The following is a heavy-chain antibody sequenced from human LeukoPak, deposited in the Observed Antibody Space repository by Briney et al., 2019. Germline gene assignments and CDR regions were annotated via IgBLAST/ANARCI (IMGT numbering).Heavy chain of an antibody. V-gene: IGHV4-4*07. Sequence: SETLSLTCAVSGGSISNYYWSWIRQPAGMGLEWIGRIYASGSTNYNPSLKSRVTMSVDTSNNQFSLNLSSVTAADTAVYYCARTSARGAQFDYWGQGTLVTVSS. CDR1: GGSISNYY. D-gene: IGHD2-2*01. J-gene: IGHJ4*02. CDR2: IYASGST. CDR3: ARTSARGAQFDY.